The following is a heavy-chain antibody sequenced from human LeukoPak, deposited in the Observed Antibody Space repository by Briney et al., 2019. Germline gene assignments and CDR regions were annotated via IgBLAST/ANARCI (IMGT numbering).Heavy chain of an antibody. Sequence: PGGSLRLSCVASGFTFSSYWMSWVRQAPGKGLEWVANIKQDGSEKYYVDSVKGRFTISRDNAKNSLYLQMNSLRAEDTAVYYCATDPGIAVAGKDYWGQGTLVTVSS. CDR1: GFTFSSYW. V-gene: IGHV3-7*03. J-gene: IGHJ4*02. CDR3: ATDPGIAVAGKDY. D-gene: IGHD6-19*01. CDR2: IKQDGSEK.